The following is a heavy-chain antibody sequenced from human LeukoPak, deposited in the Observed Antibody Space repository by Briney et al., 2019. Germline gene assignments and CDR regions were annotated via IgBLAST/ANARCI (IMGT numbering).Heavy chain of an antibody. CDR2: INHSGST. CDR1: GGSFSGYY. Sequence: SETLSLTCAVYGGSFSGYYWSWIRQPPGKGLEWIGEINHSGSTNYNPSLKGRVTISVDTSKNQFSLKLSSVTAADTAVYYCARSRPAITMVRGVKPFDYWGQGTLVTVSS. J-gene: IGHJ4*02. D-gene: IGHD3-10*01. V-gene: IGHV4-34*01. CDR3: ARSRPAITMVRGVKPFDY.